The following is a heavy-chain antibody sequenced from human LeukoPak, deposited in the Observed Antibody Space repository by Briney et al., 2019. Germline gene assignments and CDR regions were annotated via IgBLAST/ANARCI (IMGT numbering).Heavy chain of an antibody. CDR2: ISAYNGNT. V-gene: IGHV1-18*01. J-gene: IGHJ6*02. CDR1: GGTFSSYA. Sequence: GSSVKVSCKASGGTFSSYAISWVRQAPGQGLEWMGWISAYNGNTNYAQKLQGRVTMTTDTSTSTAYMELRSLRSDDTAVYYCARVGYCSSTSCYHYYYGMDVWGQGTTVTVSS. D-gene: IGHD2-2*01. CDR3: ARVGYCSSTSCYHYYYGMDV.